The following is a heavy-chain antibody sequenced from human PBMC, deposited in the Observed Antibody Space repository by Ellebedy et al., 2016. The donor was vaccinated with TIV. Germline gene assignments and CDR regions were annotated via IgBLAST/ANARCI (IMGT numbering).Heavy chain of an antibody. CDR2: IIPIFGTA. CDR3: DPSLAAASYYYYGMDV. J-gene: IGHJ6*02. V-gene: IGHV1-69*13. D-gene: IGHD6-13*01. CDR1: GGTFSSYA. Sequence: SVKVSXKASGGTFSSYAISWVRQAPGQGLEWMGGIIPIFGTANYAQKFQGRVTITADESTSTAYMELSSLRSEDTAVYSLDPSLAAASYYYYGMDVWGQGTTVTVSS.